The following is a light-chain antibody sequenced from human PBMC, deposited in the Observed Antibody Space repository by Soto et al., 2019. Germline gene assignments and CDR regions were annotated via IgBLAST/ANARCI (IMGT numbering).Light chain of an antibody. CDR3: QQYNGT. V-gene: IGKV1-5*03. J-gene: IGKJ1*01. Sequence: DIQMTQSPSTLSASVGDRVTITCRASQSITDWLAWYQQKPGKAPKLLIYRASSLESGVPSRFSGSGYGAHFSLTISSLQPDDFATYYCQQYNGTFGQGTKVEI. CDR2: RAS. CDR1: QSITDW.